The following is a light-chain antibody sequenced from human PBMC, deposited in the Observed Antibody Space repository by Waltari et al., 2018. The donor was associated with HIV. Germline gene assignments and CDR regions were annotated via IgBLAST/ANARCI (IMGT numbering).Light chain of an antibody. CDR1: KLGHKF. CDR3: QAWGSSPV. Sequence: SYELTQPPSVSVSPGQTASITCSGNKLGHKFVCWYQQRPGQSPVVVMYQDSRWPSGIPERFSGSNSGNTATLTISGTQAMDEADYYCQAWGSSPVFGGGTKLTVL. J-gene: IGLJ2*01. CDR2: QDS. V-gene: IGLV3-1*01.